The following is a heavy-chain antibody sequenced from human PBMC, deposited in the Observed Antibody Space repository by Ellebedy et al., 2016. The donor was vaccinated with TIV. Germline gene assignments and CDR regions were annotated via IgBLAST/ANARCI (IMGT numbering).Heavy chain of an antibody. D-gene: IGHD3-3*01. CDR3: ARDDLEECWSGYPDY. V-gene: IGHV1-46*04. CDR2: VNPSGGST. CDR1: GYTFTRNY. Sequence: AASVKVSCKASGYTFTRNYMHWGRQAPGQGLEWMGIVNPSGGSTSYAQKLQGRVTMTRDTSTSTVYMELSSLRSEDTAGYYCARDDLEECWSGYPDYWGQGTLVTVSS. J-gene: IGHJ4*02.